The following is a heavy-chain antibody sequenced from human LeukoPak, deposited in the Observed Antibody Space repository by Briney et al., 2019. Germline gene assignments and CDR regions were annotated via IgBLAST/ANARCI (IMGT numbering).Heavy chain of an antibody. D-gene: IGHD1-1*01. Sequence: SETLSLTCTVSRGSISRGTYYWGWIRQPPGKWLEWFGSIYYSGNTYYNPSLKSRVTISVDTSKNQFSLKLSSVTAADTAVYYCARSSFTYNTFDPWGQGTLVTVSS. CDR1: RGSISRGTYY. V-gene: IGHV4-39*01. CDR3: ARSSFTYNTFDP. CDR2: IYYSGNT. J-gene: IGHJ5*02.